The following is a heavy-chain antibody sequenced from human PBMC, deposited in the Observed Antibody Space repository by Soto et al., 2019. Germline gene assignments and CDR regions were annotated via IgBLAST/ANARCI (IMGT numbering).Heavy chain of an antibody. J-gene: IGHJ6*02. Sequence: GRFMRLCSTAAGFNCVDHAIRWFRQEPGKGLEWVGFIRSKAYGGTTEYAASVKGRFTISRDDSKSIAYLQMNSLKTEDTAVYYCTRGRGPAYYYYGMDVWGQGTTVTVSS. CDR2: IRSKAYGGTT. V-gene: IGHV3-49*03. D-gene: IGHD2-2*01. CDR3: TRGRGPAYYYYGMDV. CDR1: GFNCVDHA.